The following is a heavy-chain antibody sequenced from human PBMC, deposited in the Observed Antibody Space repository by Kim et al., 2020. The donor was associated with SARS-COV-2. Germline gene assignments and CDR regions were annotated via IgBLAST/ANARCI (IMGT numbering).Heavy chain of an antibody. CDR2: GRST. D-gene: IGHD2-15*01. CDR3: ASGLTPGQY. Sequence: GRSTSYADSVKGRFTHSRANAKNTLYLQMNSLRAEDTAVYYCASGLTPGQYWGQGPLVTVSS. J-gene: IGHJ4*02. V-gene: IGHV3-74*01.